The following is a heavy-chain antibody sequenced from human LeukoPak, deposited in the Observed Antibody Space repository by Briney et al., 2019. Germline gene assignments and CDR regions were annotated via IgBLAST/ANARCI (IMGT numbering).Heavy chain of an antibody. Sequence: GGSLRLSCAASGFTFSGYAMSWVRQAPGKGLEWVSAISGSGGSTYYADSVKGRFTISRDNSKNTLYLQMNSLRAEDTAVYYCAKAESFGVVIINFDYWGQGTLVTVSS. V-gene: IGHV3-23*01. CDR3: AKAESFGVVIINFDY. CDR1: GFTFSGYA. D-gene: IGHD3-3*01. J-gene: IGHJ4*02. CDR2: ISGSGGST.